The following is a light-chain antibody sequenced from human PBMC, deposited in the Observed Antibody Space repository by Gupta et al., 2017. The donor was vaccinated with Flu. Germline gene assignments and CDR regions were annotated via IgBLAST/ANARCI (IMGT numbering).Light chain of an antibody. J-gene: IGLJ1*01. V-gene: IGLV2-14*04. CDR3: SSYTSGSTFYV. CDR2: DVT. CDR1: SSDFRRPDS. Sequence: SSDFRRPDSVSWYQQHPAKAPKLIIFDVTNRPSGVSSRFSGSKSGNTASLTISGLQAEDETDYYCSSYTSGSTFYVFGTGTKVTVL.